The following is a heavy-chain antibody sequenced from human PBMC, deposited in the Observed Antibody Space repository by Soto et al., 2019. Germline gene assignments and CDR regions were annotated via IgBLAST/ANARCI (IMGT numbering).Heavy chain of an antibody. Sequence: QVPLVESGGGVVQPGRSLRLSCAASGFTFSSYGMHWVRQAPGKGLEWVAVISYDGSNKYYADSVKGRFTISRDNSKNTLYLQMNSLRAEDTAVYYCAKDRAPGDYYYYGMDVWGQGTTVTVSS. V-gene: IGHV3-30*18. D-gene: IGHD3-10*01. CDR3: AKDRAPGDYYYYGMDV. CDR2: ISYDGSNK. CDR1: GFTFSSYG. J-gene: IGHJ6*02.